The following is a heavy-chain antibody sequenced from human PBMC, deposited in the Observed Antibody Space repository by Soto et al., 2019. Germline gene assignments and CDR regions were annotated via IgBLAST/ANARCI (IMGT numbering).Heavy chain of an antibody. CDR1: GCSISSGGYY. J-gene: IGHJ4*02. CDR2: IYYSGST. D-gene: IGHD5-12*01. Sequence: ASETLSLTCTVSGCSISSGGYYWSWIRQHPGKGLEWIGYIYYSGSTYYNPSLKSRVTISVDTSKNQFSLKLSSVTAADTAVYYCARHGGGYDPRAPFDYWGQGTLVTVSS. V-gene: IGHV4-31*03. CDR3: ARHGGGYDPRAPFDY.